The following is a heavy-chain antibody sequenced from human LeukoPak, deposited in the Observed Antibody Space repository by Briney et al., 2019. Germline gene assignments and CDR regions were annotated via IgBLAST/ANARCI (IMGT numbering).Heavy chain of an antibody. D-gene: IGHD3-10*01. V-gene: IGHV4-59*01. Sequence: SGTLSLSCTVSGGSISGFFWTWIRQSPGKGLEYIGYIYYSGTTDYSPTLKSRVSMSVDTSKNQFFLNLTSVTAADTAIYYCARVGYGSGSWGWFDPWGQGTLVTVSS. CDR1: GGSISGFF. CDR2: IYYSGTT. CDR3: ARVGYGSGSWGWFDP. J-gene: IGHJ5*02.